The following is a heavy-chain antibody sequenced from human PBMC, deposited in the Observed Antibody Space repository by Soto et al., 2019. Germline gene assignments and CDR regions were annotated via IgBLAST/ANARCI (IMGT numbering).Heavy chain of an antibody. CDR2: ISWNSGSI. D-gene: IGHD3-3*01. J-gene: IGHJ6*02. CDR3: ARTDFWSGYSSAYGMDV. V-gene: IGHV3-9*01. Sequence: GGSLRLSCAASGFTFDDYAMHWVRQAPGKGLEWVSGISWNSGSIGYADSVKGRFTISRDNAKNSLYLQMNSLRAEDTALCYCARTDFWSGYSSAYGMDVWGQGTTVTVSS. CDR1: GFTFDDYA.